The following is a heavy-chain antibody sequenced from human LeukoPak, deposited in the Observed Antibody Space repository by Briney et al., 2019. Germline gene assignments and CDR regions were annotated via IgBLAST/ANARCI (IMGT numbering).Heavy chain of an antibody. CDR3: ARPYCSSTSYYTGIGY. V-gene: IGHV3-21*01. CDR2: ISSSSSYT. Sequence: GGSLRLSCAASGFTLSGYSMNWVRQATGKGLEWVSSISSSSSYTYYADSVKGRFTISRDNAKNSLYLQMNSLRAEDTAVYYCARPYCSSTSYYTGIGYWGQGTLVTVSS. J-gene: IGHJ4*02. D-gene: IGHD2-2*02. CDR1: GFTLSGYS.